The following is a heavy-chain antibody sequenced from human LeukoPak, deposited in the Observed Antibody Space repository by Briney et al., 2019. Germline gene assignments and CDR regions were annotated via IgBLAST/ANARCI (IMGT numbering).Heavy chain of an antibody. Sequence: ASVKVSCKASGYTFTGYYMHWVRQAPGQGLEWMGWINPNSGGTNYAQKFQGRVTMTRDTSISTAYMELSRLRSDDTAVCYCARGGILYYYDSSGYYYFDYWGQGTLVTVSS. J-gene: IGHJ4*02. D-gene: IGHD3-22*01. CDR2: INPNSGGT. CDR3: ARGGILYYYDSSGYYYFDY. CDR1: GYTFTGYY. V-gene: IGHV1-2*02.